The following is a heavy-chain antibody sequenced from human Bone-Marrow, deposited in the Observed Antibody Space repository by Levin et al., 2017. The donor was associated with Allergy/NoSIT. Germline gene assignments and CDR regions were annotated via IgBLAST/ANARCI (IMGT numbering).Heavy chain of an antibody. D-gene: IGHD4-11*01. CDR2: IWYDGSNK. Sequence: GESLKISCAASGFTFSSYGMHWVRQAPGKGLEWVAVIWYDGSNKYYADSVKGRFTISRDNSKNTLYLQMNSLRAEDTAVYYCARVFISTVRTQTYYYYGMDVWGQGTTVTVSS. V-gene: IGHV3-33*01. J-gene: IGHJ6*02. CDR3: ARVFISTVRTQTYYYYGMDV. CDR1: GFTFSSYG.